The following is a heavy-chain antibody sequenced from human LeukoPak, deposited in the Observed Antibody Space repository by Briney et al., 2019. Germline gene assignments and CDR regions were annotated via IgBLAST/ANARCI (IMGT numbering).Heavy chain of an antibody. CDR3: ARDYGGSSPFDY. Sequence: GGSLRLSCAASGFTFSSYEMHWVRQAPGKGLEWVSYISSGGSTIYYADSVKGRFTISRDNAKNSLYLQMNGLRAEDTAVYYCARDYGGSSPFDYWGQGTLVTVSS. CDR2: ISSGGSTI. CDR1: GFTFSSYE. J-gene: IGHJ4*02. V-gene: IGHV3-48*03. D-gene: IGHD4-23*01.